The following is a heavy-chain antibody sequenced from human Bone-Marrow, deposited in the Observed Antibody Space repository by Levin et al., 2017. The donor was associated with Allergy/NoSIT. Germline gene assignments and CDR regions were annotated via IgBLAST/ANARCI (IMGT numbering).Heavy chain of an antibody. Sequence: GASVKVSCKASGYTFTSYDINWVRQATGQGLEWMGWMNPNSGNTGYAQKFQGRVTMTRNTSISTAYMELSSLRSEDTAVYYCAMPAYQLPCYMLPYDYWGQGTLVTVSS. V-gene: IGHV1-8*01. CDR3: AMPAYQLPCYMLPYDY. D-gene: IGHD2-2*01. CDR1: GYTFTSYD. CDR2: MNPNSGNT. J-gene: IGHJ4*02.